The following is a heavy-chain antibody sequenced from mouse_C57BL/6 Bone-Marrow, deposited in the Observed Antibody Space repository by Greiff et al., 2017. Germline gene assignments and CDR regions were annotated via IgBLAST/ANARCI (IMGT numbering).Heavy chain of an antibody. Sequence: VPLQQPGAELVKPGASVKLSCKASGYTFPSSWMPWVTQRPGHGLAWVGMIHPNSGSTNYNEKFKSKATLTVDKSSSTAYMQLSSLTSEDSAVYYCARVWGFDYWGQGTTLTVSS. V-gene: IGHV1-64*01. D-gene: IGHD4-1*01. CDR3: ARVWGFDY. CDR1: GYTFPSSW. CDR2: IHPNSGST. J-gene: IGHJ2*01.